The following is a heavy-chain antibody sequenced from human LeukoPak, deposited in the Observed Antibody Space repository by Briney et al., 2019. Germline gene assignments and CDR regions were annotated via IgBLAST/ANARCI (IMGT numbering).Heavy chain of an antibody. V-gene: IGHV3-23*01. D-gene: IGHD3-22*01. J-gene: IGHJ1*01. CDR2: ISGSGGST. CDR1: GFTFSSYG. Sequence: PGGSLRLSCAASGFTFSSYGMHWVRQAPGKGLEWVSAISGSGGSTYYADSVKGRFTISRDNSKNTLYLQMNSLRAEDTAVYYCAKDRPYYYDSSGYYSEYFQHWGQGTLVTVSS. CDR3: AKDRPYYYDSSGYYSEYFQH.